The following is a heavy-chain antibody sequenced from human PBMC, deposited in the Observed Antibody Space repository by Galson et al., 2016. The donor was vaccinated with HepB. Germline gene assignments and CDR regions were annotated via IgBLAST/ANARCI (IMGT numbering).Heavy chain of an antibody. V-gene: IGHV3-30*18. CDR1: GFTFSRYG. CDR3: AKDGRSTWLQLSWRLDP. Sequence: SLRLSCAASGFTFSRYGMHWVRQAPGEGLEWVATISYDGKTNYYGDSVKGRFTISRDNSNNTVCLQMNSLRPEDTAVYYCAKDGRSTWLQLSWRLDPWGQGTLVTVSS. CDR2: ISYDGKTN. J-gene: IGHJ5*02. D-gene: IGHD5-24*01.